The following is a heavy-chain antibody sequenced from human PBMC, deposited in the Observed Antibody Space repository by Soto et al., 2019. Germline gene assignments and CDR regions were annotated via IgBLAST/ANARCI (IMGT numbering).Heavy chain of an antibody. Sequence: GGSLRLSCAAFGFTFSSYAMSWVRQAPGKGLEWVSAISSNGGATYYADSVRGRFTISRDNSKNTLYLQMNSLRADDTAVYYCARDHPHSYGVYYFDYWGQGTPVTVSS. J-gene: IGHJ4*02. V-gene: IGHV3-23*01. CDR3: ARDHPHSYGVYYFDY. CDR1: GFTFSSYA. CDR2: ISSNGGAT. D-gene: IGHD5-18*01.